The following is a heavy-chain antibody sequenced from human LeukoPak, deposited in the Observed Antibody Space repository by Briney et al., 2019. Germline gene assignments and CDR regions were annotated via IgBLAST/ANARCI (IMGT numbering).Heavy chain of an antibody. D-gene: IGHD3-22*01. Sequence: GGSLRLSCTASGFTFGDYAMSWVRQAPGKGLEWVAFIRSKAYGGTTEYAASVRGRFTISRDDSKSIAYLQMNSLKTEDTAVYYRTRAPGSNYYDSSGYYWEYFQHWGQGTLVTVSS. CDR1: GFTFGDYA. V-gene: IGHV3-49*04. J-gene: IGHJ1*01. CDR3: TRAPGSNYYDSSGYYWEYFQH. CDR2: IRSKAYGGTT.